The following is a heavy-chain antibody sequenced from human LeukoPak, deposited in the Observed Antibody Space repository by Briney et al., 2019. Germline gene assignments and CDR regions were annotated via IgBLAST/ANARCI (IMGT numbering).Heavy chain of an antibody. CDR3: ARVISYYDTNKGPYYYYYMDV. V-gene: IGHV4-38-2*02. D-gene: IGHD3-22*01. CDR2: IYHSGRT. Sequence: PSETLSLTCTVSGYSISSGYYWGWIRQPPGKGLEWIGIIYHSGRTDYNPSLKSRVTISEDTSKNQFSLKLSSVTAADTAVYYCARVISYYDTNKGPYYYYYMDVWGKGTTVTISS. J-gene: IGHJ6*03. CDR1: GYSISSGYY.